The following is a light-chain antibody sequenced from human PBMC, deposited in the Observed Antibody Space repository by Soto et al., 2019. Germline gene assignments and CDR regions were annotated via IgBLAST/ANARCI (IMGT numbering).Light chain of an antibody. CDR1: SSDVGGYNY. J-gene: IGLJ1*01. CDR2: EVN. CDR3: SSYAGSNNLGV. Sequence: QSLLTQPPSASGSPGQSATISCTGTSSDVGGYNYVSWYQQHPGKAPKLMIYEVNKRPSGVPDRFSGSKSGNTASLTVSGLQAEDEADYYCSSYAGSNNLGVFGTGTKVTVL. V-gene: IGLV2-8*01.